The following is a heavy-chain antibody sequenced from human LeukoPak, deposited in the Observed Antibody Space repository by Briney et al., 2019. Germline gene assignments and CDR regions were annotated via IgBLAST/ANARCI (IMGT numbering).Heavy chain of an antibody. J-gene: IGHJ4*02. CDR3: ARGDYDTSGYKFDY. CDR1: GYTFTGYY. CDR2: IIPNSGGT. V-gene: IGHV1-2*06. D-gene: IGHD3-22*01. Sequence: GESLKVSCKASGYTFTGYYMHWVRQAPGQGLEWMGRIIPNSGGTNSGQKFQGRLTMTRDTSISTAHMELSRLSSDDTAVYYCARGDYDTSGYKFDYWGQGTLVTVSS.